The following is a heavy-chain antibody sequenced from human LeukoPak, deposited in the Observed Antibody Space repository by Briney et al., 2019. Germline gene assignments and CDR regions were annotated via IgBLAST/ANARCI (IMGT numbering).Heavy chain of an antibody. CDR2: IYSGGST. CDR1: GFTVSSNY. CDR3: ARVDGYYYYYMDV. D-gene: IGHD5-24*01. J-gene: IGHJ6*03. V-gene: IGHV3-53*01. Sequence: GGSLRLSCAASGFTVSSNYMSWVRQAPGKGLEWVSVIYSGGSTYYADSVKGRFTISRDNSKNTLYLQMNSLRAEDTAVYYCARVDGYYYYYMDVWGKGSTVTVSS.